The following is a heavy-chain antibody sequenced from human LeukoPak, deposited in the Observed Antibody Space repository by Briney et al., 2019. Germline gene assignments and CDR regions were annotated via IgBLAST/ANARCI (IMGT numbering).Heavy chain of an antibody. D-gene: IGHD2-2*01. Sequence: GGSLRLSCTASGFTFSSYAMTWVRQAPGKGLEWVSAISNSDATTYYADSVKGRFTISRDNSKNTLYLQMNSLRADDTAVYYCAKDYVFRSTSCPDFFDYWGQGTLVTVSS. CDR2: ISNSDATT. V-gene: IGHV3-23*01. CDR1: GFTFSSYA. CDR3: AKDYVFRSTSCPDFFDY. J-gene: IGHJ4*02.